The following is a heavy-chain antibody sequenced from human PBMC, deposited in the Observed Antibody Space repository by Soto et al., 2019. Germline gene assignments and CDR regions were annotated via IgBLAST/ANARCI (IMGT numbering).Heavy chain of an antibody. D-gene: IGHD5-18*01. CDR3: ARSAPAMVGLNI. Sequence: SETLSLTCTFSCGSVISYSWTWVRQPPGKGLEWIGYVYYSGRTHYNHSLKSRVTISLDTSKNQFSLKLTSVTAADTAMYFWARSAPAMVGLNIWGQGTLVTVSS. V-gene: IGHV4-59*02. CDR1: CGSVISYS. J-gene: IGHJ4*02. CDR2: VYYSGRT.